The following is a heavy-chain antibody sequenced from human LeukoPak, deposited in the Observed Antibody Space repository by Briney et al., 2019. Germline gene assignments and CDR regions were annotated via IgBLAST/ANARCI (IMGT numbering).Heavy chain of an antibody. V-gene: IGHV3-53*01. Sequence: GGSLRLSCAASGFTVSSNYMSWVRQAPGKGLEWVSVIYSGGTTYYADSVKGRFTISRDNSKDTLYLQMNSLRAEDTAVYYCAKQYCSGGSCYSQPFHTWGQGSMVTVSS. D-gene: IGHD2-15*01. CDR3: AKQYCSGGSCYSQPFHT. J-gene: IGHJ3*02. CDR2: IYSGGTT. CDR1: GFTVSSNY.